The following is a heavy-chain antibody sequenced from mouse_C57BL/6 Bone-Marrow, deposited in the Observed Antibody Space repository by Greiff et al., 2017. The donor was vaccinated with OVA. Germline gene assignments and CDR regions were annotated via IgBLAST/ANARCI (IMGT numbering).Heavy chain of an antibody. D-gene: IGHD2-1*01. V-gene: IGHV3-6*01. CDR1: GYSITSGYY. CDR2: ISYDGSN. CDR3: ARGNYGTWYFDV. J-gene: IGHJ1*03. Sequence: DVKLQESGPGLVKPSQSLSLTCSVTGYSITSGYYWNWIRQFPGNKLEWMGYISYDGSNNYNPSLKNRISITRDTSKNQFFLKLNSVTTEDTATYYCARGNYGTWYFDVWGTGTTVTVSS.